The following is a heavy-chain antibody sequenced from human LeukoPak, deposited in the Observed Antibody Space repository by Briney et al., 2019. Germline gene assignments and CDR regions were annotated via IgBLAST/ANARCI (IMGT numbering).Heavy chain of an antibody. V-gene: IGHV1-69*05. D-gene: IGHD2-15*01. CDR3: ATGRYCSGGSCYSVFDY. CDR2: IIPIFGTA. CDR1: GGTFSSYA. J-gene: IGHJ4*02. Sequence: SVKVSCKASGGTFSSYAISWVRQAPGQGLEWMGGIIPIFGTANYAQKFQGRVTITTDESTSTAYMELSSLRSEDTAVYYCATGRYCSGGSCYSVFDYWGQGTLVTVSS.